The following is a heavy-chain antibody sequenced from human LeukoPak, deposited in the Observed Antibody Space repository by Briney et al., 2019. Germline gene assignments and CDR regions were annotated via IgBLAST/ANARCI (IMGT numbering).Heavy chain of an antibody. CDR2: INHSGST. CDR3: ARESGPTYYYGSGITGGYFDY. D-gene: IGHD3-10*01. CDR1: GGSFSGYY. V-gene: IGHV4-34*01. J-gene: IGHJ4*02. Sequence: SETLSLTCAVYGGSFSGYYWSWIRQPPGKGLEWIGEINHSGSTNYNPSLKSRVTISVDTSKNQFSLKLSSVTAADTAVYYCARESGPTYYYGSGITGGYFDYWGQGTLVTVSS.